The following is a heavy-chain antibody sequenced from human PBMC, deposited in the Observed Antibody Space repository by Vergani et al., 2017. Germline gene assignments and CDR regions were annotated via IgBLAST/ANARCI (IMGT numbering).Heavy chain of an antibody. Sequence: QVQLQESGPGLVKPSGTLSLTCAVSGGSISSYYWSWIRQPPGKGLEWIGYIYYSGSTNYNPSLKSRVTISVDTSKNQFSLKLSSLTAADTAVYYCARDTLNAIDYWGQGTLVTVSS. CDR2: IYYSGST. V-gene: IGHV4-59*01. CDR3: ARDTLNAIDY. J-gene: IGHJ4*02. CDR1: GGSISSYY. D-gene: IGHD2-15*01.